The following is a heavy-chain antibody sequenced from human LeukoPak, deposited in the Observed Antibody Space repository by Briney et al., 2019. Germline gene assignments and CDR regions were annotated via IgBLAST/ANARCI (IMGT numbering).Heavy chain of an antibody. Sequence: PSETLSLTCTVSGGSISSYYWSWIRQPPGKGLEWIGYIYYSGSTNYNPSLKSRVTISVDTSKNQFPLKLSSVTAADTAVYYCARHYLYCGSTTCYPFYFDYWGQGTLVTVSS. CDR2: IYYSGST. V-gene: IGHV4-59*08. D-gene: IGHD2-2*01. CDR1: GGSISSYY. CDR3: ARHYLYCGSTTCYPFYFDY. J-gene: IGHJ4*02.